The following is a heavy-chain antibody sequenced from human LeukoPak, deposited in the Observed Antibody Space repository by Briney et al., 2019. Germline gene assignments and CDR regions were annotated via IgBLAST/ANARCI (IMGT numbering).Heavy chain of an antibody. CDR3: ARVSGPGMNEFYHL. J-gene: IGHJ1*01. Sequence: GGSLRLSCAASGITFSGAWMHWVRQAPGKGLVWVSRINDDGSFRRYANSVKGRFTISRDNAKNTLFLQMDSLRAEDTAVYYCARVSGPGMNEFYHLWGQGTLVTVSS. CDR1: GITFSGAW. CDR2: INDDGSFR. V-gene: IGHV3-74*01. D-gene: IGHD3-10*01.